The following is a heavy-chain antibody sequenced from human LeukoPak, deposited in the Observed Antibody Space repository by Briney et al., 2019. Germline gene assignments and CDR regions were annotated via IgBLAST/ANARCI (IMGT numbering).Heavy chain of an antibody. Sequence: SETLSLTCSVSGGSFSSYYWTWIRQPPGKGLEWIGYIFFSGSTNYSPSLKSRVTISIDTSKNQFSLKLSSVTAADTAIYYCAGASSWYVFGSWGQGTLVTVSS. J-gene: IGHJ4*02. V-gene: IGHV4-59*01. CDR2: IFFSGST. CDR1: GGSFSSYY. D-gene: IGHD6-13*01. CDR3: AGASSWYVFGS.